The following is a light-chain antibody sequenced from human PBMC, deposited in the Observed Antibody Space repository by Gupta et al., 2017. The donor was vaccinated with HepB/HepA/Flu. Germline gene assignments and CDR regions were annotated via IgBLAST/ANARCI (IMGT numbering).Light chain of an antibody. CDR3: QQSYSFPFT. CDR2: TAS. J-gene: IGKJ2*01. V-gene: IGKV1-39*01. Sequence: MTQSPSYLSASVGDRVTITCRASQSIRNYLNRYQQKPGKAPKLLIYTASSLQSAVPTRFSGCGSGTDFTSIISSLQPKDFASYFCQQSYSFPFTFGQGTKLEIK. CDR1: QSIRNY.